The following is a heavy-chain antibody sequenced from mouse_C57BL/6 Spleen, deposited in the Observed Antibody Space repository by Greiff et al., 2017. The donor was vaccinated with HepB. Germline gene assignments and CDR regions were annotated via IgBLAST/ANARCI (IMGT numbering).Heavy chain of an antibody. V-gene: IGHV1-81*01. J-gene: IGHJ1*03. Sequence: VKLVESGAELARPGASVKLSCKASGYTFTSYGISWVKQRTGQGLEWIGEIYPRSGNTYYNEKFKGKATLTADKSSSTAYMELRSLTSEDSAVYFCARSAHYGNYADVWGTGTTVTVSS. CDR2: IYPRSGNT. CDR3: ARSAHYGNYADV. D-gene: IGHD2-1*01. CDR1: GYTFTSYG.